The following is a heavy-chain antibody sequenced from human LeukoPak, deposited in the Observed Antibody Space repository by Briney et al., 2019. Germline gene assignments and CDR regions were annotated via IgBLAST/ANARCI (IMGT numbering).Heavy chain of an antibody. V-gene: IGHV5-51*01. CDR3: ARLLYYDILTGYQYYFDY. J-gene: IGHJ4*02. Sequence: PGESLKISCKGSGYSFTSYWIGWVRQMPGKGLEWMGIIYPGDSDTRYSPSFQGQVTISADKSISTAYLQWSSLKASDTAMYYCARLLYYDILTGYQYYFDYWGQGTLVTVSS. CDR2: IYPGDSDT. D-gene: IGHD3-9*01. CDR1: GYSFTSYW.